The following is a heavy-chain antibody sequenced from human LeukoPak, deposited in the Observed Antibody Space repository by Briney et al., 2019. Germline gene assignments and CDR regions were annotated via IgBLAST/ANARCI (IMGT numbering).Heavy chain of an antibody. J-gene: IGHJ4*02. CDR3: AKDSAYCGGDCYEDY. D-gene: IGHD2-21*01. V-gene: IGHV3-21*05. CDR1: GFTFSTYS. CDR2: ISSSSNHI. Sequence: GGSLRLSCAAPGFTFSTYSMNWVRQAPGKGLEWVSYISSSSNHIYYADSVKGRFTISRDNSKNTLYLQMNSLRAEDTAVYYCAKDSAYCGGDCYEDYWGQGTLVTVSS.